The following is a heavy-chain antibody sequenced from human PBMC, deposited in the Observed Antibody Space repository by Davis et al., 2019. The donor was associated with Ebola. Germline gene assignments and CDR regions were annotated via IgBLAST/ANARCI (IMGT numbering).Heavy chain of an antibody. D-gene: IGHD5-12*01. CDR1: GGSISSGDYY. J-gene: IGHJ4*02. Sequence: SETLSLTCTVSGGSISSGDYYWSWIRQPPGKGLEWIGYIYYSGSTYYNPSLKSRVTISVDKSKNQFSLKLSSVTAADTAVYYCARRRIVATTHFDYWGQGTLVTVSS. CDR2: IYYSGST. V-gene: IGHV4-30-4*01. CDR3: ARRRIVATTHFDY.